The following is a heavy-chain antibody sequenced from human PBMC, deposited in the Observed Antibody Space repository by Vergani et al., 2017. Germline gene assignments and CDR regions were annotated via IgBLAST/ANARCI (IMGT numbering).Heavy chain of an antibody. Sequence: EVHLLESGGGQVEAGGSLRLSCVASGFTFSNSAMRWARQTSGKGLEWVSAISGHGDRTYYADSVKGRFTISRDNSKHTVYLQMNSLKAEDRATYYCAREERSNTSPFVGDWGQGTLVTV. D-gene: IGHD2/OR15-2a*01. CDR1: GFTFSNSA. CDR2: ISGHGDRT. CDR3: AREERSNTSPFVGD. V-gene: IGHV3-23*01. J-gene: IGHJ4*02.